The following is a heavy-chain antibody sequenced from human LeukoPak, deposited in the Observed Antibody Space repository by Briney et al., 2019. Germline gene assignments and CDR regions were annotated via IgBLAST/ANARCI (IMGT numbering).Heavy chain of an antibody. CDR1: GGTFSSYA. V-gene: IGHV1-69*05. D-gene: IGHD1-26*01. J-gene: IGHJ4*02. CDR2: IIPIFGTA. Sequence: ASVKVSCKASGGTFSSYAISWVRQAPGQGLEWMGGIIPIFGTANYAQKFQGRVTMTRDTSTSTVYMELSSLRSEDTAVYYCARDRGSLDNWGQGTLVTVSS. CDR3: ARDRGSLDN.